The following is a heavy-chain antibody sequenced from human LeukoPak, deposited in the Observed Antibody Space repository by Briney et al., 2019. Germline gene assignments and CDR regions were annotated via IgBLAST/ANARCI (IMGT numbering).Heavy chain of an antibody. V-gene: IGHV4-39*01. CDR3: AGHPLPEFDFDY. J-gene: IGHJ4*02. Sequence: SSETLSLTCTVSGGSISSSSYYWGWIRQPPGRGLEWIGSIYYSGSTYYNPSLKSRVTISVDTSKNQFSLKLSSVTAADTAVYYCAGHPLPEFDFDYWGQGTLVTVSS. CDR1: GGSISSSSYY. CDR2: IYYSGST.